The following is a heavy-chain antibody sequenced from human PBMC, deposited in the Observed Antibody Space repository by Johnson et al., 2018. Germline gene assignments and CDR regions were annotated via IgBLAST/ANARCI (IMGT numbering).Heavy chain of an antibody. Sequence: QVQLVQSGGGVVQPGRSLRLSCAASGFTFSSYGMHWVRQAPGKGLEWVAVISYDGSNKYYGDSVKGRFTISRDNSKNTLYLQMNSLRAEDTAVYYCAKDRHYYDRPQDAFDIWGQGTMVTVSS. CDR3: AKDRHYYDRPQDAFDI. CDR2: ISYDGSNK. V-gene: IGHV3-30*18. J-gene: IGHJ3*02. D-gene: IGHD3-22*01. CDR1: GFTFSSYG.